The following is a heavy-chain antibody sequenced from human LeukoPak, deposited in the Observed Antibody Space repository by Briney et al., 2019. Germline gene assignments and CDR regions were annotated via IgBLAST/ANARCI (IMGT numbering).Heavy chain of an antibody. J-gene: IGHJ3*01. Sequence: GGSLRLSCAASGFIFSRFGMHWVRQAPGKGLEWVAVLSDGGSHEWFADSVKGRFTISRDNSKSTLYLQMNSLRVEDTAVYYCAKEGAVNAKYAFDLWGQGTVVTVSS. CDR1: GFIFSRFG. V-gene: IGHV3-30*18. D-gene: IGHD4-11*01. CDR2: LSDGGSHE. CDR3: AKEGAVNAKYAFDL.